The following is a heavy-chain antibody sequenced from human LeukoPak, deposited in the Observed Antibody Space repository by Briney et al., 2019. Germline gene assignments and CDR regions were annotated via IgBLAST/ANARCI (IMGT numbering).Heavy chain of an antibody. CDR1: GFAFSSYG. D-gene: IGHD2-2*01. V-gene: IGHV3-33*01. Sequence: PGGSLRLSCAASGFAFSSYGMHWVRQAPGKGLEWVAVIWYDGSNKYYADSVKGRFTISRDNSKNTLYLQMNSLRAEDTAVYYCARGYCSSTSCVWFDPWGQGTLVTVSS. CDR2: IWYDGSNK. J-gene: IGHJ5*02. CDR3: ARGYCSSTSCVWFDP.